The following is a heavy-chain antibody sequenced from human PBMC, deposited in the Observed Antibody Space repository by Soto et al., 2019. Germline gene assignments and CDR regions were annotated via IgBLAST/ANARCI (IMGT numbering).Heavy chain of an antibody. Sequence: GGSLSLSCTVSGFNFSNHAMSWVRQAPGQGLEWDSVISGSGGTRYSADPVKGRFPFSKNNPKNTLYLQMNIRRAENAVIFYWGKELGRITFMYCFGSWGLGALVTVSS. CDR2: ISGSGGTR. J-gene: IGHJ4*02. CDR3: GKELGRITFMYCFGS. D-gene: IGHD3-16*01. CDR1: GFNFSNHA. V-gene: IGHV3-23*01.